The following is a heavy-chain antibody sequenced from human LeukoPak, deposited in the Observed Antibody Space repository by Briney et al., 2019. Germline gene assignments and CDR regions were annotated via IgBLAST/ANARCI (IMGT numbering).Heavy chain of an antibody. V-gene: IGHV4-30-4*02. J-gene: IGHJ4*02. D-gene: IGHD5-24*01. CDR2: IYYSGST. Sequence: MTSETLSLTCTVSGGSISSGYYYWSWIRQSPGKGLEWIGYIYYSGSTYYNPSLKSRVTISVDTSKNQFSLKLSSVTAADTAVYYCARDSVDGYNWARSKTDEYYFDYWGQGTLVTVSS. CDR1: GGSISSGYYY. CDR3: ARDSVDGYNWARSKTDEYYFDY.